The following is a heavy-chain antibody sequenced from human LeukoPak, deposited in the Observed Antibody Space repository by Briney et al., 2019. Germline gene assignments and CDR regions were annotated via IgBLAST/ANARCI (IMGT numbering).Heavy chain of an antibody. CDR2: INQDGSAK. Sequence: GGSLRLSCAASGFSLSSHWMTWVRQAPGKGLEWVANINQDGSAKYYVDSVKGRFTISRDNAKNSMYLQMSSLRAEDAAVYYCARWEIRGTAHQLDYWGQGTLVTVSS. CDR1: GFSLSSHW. J-gene: IGHJ4*02. CDR3: ARWEIRGTAHQLDY. D-gene: IGHD1-7*01. V-gene: IGHV3-7*01.